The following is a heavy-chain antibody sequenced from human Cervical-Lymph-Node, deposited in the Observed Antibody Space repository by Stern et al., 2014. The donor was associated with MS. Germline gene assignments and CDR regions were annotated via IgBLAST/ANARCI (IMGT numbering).Heavy chain of an antibody. D-gene: IGHD2-2*01. CDR1: GYSFTSYW. CDR3: ARRHCSSRRCGWFDP. CDR2: INPGDSAT. Sequence: EVQLVQSGAEVKKPGESLKISCKGSGYSFTSYWIGWVRQMPGKGLEWVGLINPGDSATRYSPSFQGQGTISADKSISTAYLQWSILKASDTAMYFCARRHCSSRRCGWFDPWGQGTLVTVSS. V-gene: IGHV5-51*01. J-gene: IGHJ5*02.